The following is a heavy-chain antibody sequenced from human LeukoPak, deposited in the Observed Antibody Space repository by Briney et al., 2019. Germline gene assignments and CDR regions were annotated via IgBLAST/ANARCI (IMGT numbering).Heavy chain of an antibody. Sequence: TLSLTRTVSGGSISSGGYYWSWIRQHPGKGLEWIGYIYYSGSTYYNPSLKSRVTISVDTSKNQFSLKLSSVTAADTAVYYCARVPYYDSSVGAFDIWGQGTMVTVSS. CDR2: IYYSGST. J-gene: IGHJ3*02. CDR1: GGSISSGGYY. V-gene: IGHV4-31*03. CDR3: ARVPYYDSSVGAFDI. D-gene: IGHD3-22*01.